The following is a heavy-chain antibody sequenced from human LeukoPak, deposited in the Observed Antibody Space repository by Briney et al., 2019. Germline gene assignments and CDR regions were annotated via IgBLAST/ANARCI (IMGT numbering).Heavy chain of an antibody. CDR1: GGSMSSYY. D-gene: IGHD2-2*01. CDR3: ARDGNVVVPAAVSPYYYYYYMDV. J-gene: IGHJ6*03. CDR2: IYYSGST. Sequence: SETLSLTCTVSGGSMSSYYWSWIRQPPGKGLEWVGYIYYSGSTNYNPSLKSRVTISVDTSKNQFTLKLSSVTAADTAVYYCARDGNVVVPAAVSPYYYYYYMDVWGKGTTVTVSS. V-gene: IGHV4-59*12.